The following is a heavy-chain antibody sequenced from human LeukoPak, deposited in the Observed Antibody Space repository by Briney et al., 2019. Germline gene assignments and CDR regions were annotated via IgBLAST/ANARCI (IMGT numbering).Heavy chain of an antibody. CDR1: GHTLTELS. CDR2: FDPEDGET. V-gene: IGHV1-24*01. D-gene: IGHD2-2*01. Sequence: GASVKVSCKLSGHTLTELSMHWVRQAPGKGLEWMGNFDPEDGETFYAQKFQGRVTLIVDTSTDTAYLELSSLRPEDTAVYYCTTAVPAAARFESWGPGTLVTVSS. CDR3: TTAVPAAARFES. J-gene: IGHJ4*02.